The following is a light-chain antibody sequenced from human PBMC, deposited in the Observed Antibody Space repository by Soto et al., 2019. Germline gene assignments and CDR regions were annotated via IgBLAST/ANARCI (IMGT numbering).Light chain of an antibody. J-gene: IGLJ1*01. Sequence: QSVLTQPPSVSGAPGQRVTISCTGSSSDIGAGYDVHWYQQLPGTAPKLLIYDNNNRPSGVPDRFSGSKSGTSVSLAITGLQAEDEADYYCQSYDSSLSGYVFGTGTKLTVL. CDR3: QSYDSSLSGYV. CDR1: SSDIGAGYD. V-gene: IGLV1-40*01. CDR2: DNN.